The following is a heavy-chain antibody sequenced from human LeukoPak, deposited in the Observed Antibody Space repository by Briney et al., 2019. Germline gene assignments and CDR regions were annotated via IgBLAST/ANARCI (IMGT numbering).Heavy chain of an antibody. D-gene: IGHD3-22*01. Sequence: GGSLRLSCAASGFTFSSYAMSWVRQAPGKGLGWVSAISGSGGSTYYADSVKGRFTISRDNSKNTLYLQMNSLRAEDTAVYYCAKGLGTYYYDSRGYYLPDYWGQGTLVTVSS. J-gene: IGHJ4*02. CDR1: GFTFSSYA. CDR2: ISGSGGST. CDR3: AKGLGTYYYDSRGYYLPDY. V-gene: IGHV3-23*01.